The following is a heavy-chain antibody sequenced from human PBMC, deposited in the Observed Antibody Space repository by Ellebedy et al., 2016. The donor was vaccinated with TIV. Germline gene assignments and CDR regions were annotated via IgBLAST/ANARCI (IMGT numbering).Heavy chain of an antibody. V-gene: IGHV3-30-3*01. CDR3: ARVEAYCSSTSCYIDLDAFDI. CDR1: GFTFSSYA. J-gene: IGHJ3*02. CDR2: ISYDGSNK. D-gene: IGHD2-2*02. Sequence: GGSLRLXXAASGFTFSSYAMHWVRQAPGKGLEWVAVISYDGSNKYYADSVKGRFTISRDNSKNTLYLQMNSLRAEDTAVYYCARVEAYCSSTSCYIDLDAFDIWGQGTMVTVSS.